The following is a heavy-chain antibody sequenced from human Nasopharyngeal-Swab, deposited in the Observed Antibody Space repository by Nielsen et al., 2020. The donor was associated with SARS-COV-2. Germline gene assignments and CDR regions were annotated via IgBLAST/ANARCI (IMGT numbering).Heavy chain of an antibody. V-gene: IGHV4-61*01. D-gene: IGHD3-3*01. CDR1: GGSVSSGSYY. J-gene: IGHJ4*02. CDR3: ARSGDDFWSGYFDY. CDR2: IYYSGST. Sequence: SETLSLTCTVSGGSVSSGSYYWRWIRQPPGKGLEWIGYIYYSGSTNYNPSLKSRVTISVDTSKNQFSLKLSSVTAADTAVYYCARSGDDFWSGYFDYWGQGTLVTVSS.